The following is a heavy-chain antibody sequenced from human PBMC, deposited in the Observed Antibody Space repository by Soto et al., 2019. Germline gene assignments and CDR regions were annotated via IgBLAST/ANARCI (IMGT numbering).Heavy chain of an antibody. CDR1: GFSFSDYG. V-gene: IGHV3-23*01. CDR2: ISGNKMTT. D-gene: IGHD1-20*01. Sequence: GGSLRLSCVASGFSFSDYGMSWVRQSPQKTLEWVASISGNKMTTFYPDSVKGRFFISRDNSDNTLHLQIHNLRYDDTAIYYCARRRLNNITPLSHFWGQGVQVTVFS. J-gene: IGHJ4*02. CDR3: ARRRLNNITPLSHF.